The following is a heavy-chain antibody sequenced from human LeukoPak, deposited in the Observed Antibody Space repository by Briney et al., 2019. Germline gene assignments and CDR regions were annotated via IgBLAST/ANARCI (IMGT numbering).Heavy chain of an antibody. J-gene: IGHJ6*03. Sequence: ASVKVSCKASGYTFTSYDINWVRQATGQGLEWMGWMNPNSGNTGYAQKFQGRVTMTRNTSISTAYMELSSLRSEDTAVYYCARADYGEAIGDYYYYMDVWGKGTTVTVSS. D-gene: IGHD4-17*01. CDR2: MNPNSGNT. CDR3: ARADYGEAIGDYYYYMDV. CDR1: GYTFTSYD. V-gene: IGHV1-8*01.